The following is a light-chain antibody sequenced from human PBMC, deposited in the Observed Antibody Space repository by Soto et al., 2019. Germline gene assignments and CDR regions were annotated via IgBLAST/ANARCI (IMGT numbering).Light chain of an antibody. CDR3: QQRSDWPWP. J-gene: IGKJ1*01. CDR1: QSVSSN. Sequence: EIVMTQSPATLSVSPGERATLSCRASQSVSSNLAWYQQKPGQAPRLLIYGASNRATGIPDRFSGGGSGTDFTLTISNLEPEDFAVYYCQQRSDWPWPVGQGTK. V-gene: IGKV3-11*01. CDR2: GAS.